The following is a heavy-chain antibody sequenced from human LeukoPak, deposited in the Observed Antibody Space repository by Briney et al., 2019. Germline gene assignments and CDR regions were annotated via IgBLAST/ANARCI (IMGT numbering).Heavy chain of an antibody. D-gene: IGHD4/OR15-4a*01. CDR2: MNAYNGHT. Sequence: GASVKVSCKASGYSFASYGISWVRQAPGQGLESMGWMNAYNGHTNYTQNFQGRVTLTTDTPTSTAYMELRSLRSDDTAVYYCAREGAPWGQGTLVTVSS. V-gene: IGHV1-18*01. CDR3: AREGAP. CDR1: GYSFASYG. J-gene: IGHJ5*02.